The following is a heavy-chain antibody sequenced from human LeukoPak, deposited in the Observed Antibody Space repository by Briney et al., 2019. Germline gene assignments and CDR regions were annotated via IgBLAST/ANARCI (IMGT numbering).Heavy chain of an antibody. CDR2: IWYDGSNK. D-gene: IGHD3-16*02. V-gene: IGHV3-33*01. CDR1: GFAFSSYG. J-gene: IGHJ4*02. CDR3: ARDRPDYDYVWGSYRSSGIVDY. Sequence: PGGSLRLSCAASGFAFSSYGMPWVRQAPGKGLEWVAVIWYDGSNKYYADSVKGRFTISRDNSKNTLYLQMNSLRAEDTAVYYCARDRPDYDYVWGSYRSSGIVDYWGQGTLVTVSS.